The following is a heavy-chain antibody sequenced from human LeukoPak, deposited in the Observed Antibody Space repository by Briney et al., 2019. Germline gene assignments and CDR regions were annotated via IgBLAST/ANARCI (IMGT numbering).Heavy chain of an antibody. D-gene: IGHD6-13*01. CDR2: IYYSGST. Sequence: SETLSLTRTVSGGSISSYYWSWIRQPPGKGLEWMGYIYYSGSTNYNPSLKSRVTISVDTSKNQFSLKLSSVTAADTAVYYCARSEYSSSWALFDYWGQGTLVTVSS. V-gene: IGHV4-59*01. CDR1: GGSISSYY. J-gene: IGHJ4*02. CDR3: ARSEYSSSWALFDY.